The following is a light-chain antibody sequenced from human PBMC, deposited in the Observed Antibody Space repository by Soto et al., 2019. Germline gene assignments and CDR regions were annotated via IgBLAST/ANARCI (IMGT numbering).Light chain of an antibody. J-gene: IGKJ4*01. Sequence: EVVLTQSPATLSLSPGERATLSCRTSQSIDYNLAWFQQKPGQTPRLLILAASQRAAGVPARFRGSGSGTDFTLTISSLEPEDFAVYYCQERSGWPRGTFGGGTKVEIK. CDR3: QERSGWPRGT. CDR1: QSIDYN. V-gene: IGKV3-11*01. CDR2: AAS.